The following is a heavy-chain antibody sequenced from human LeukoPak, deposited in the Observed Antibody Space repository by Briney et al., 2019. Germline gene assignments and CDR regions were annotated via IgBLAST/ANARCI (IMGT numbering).Heavy chain of an antibody. V-gene: IGHV3-13*01. CDR2: IGTAGDT. D-gene: IGHD3-22*01. Sequence: GGSLRLSCAASGFTFSSYDMHWVRHATGKGLEWVSAIGTAGDTYYPGSVKGRFTISREKSKNSLYLQMNSLRAGDTAVYYCARSRREMYYYDSSGYHGYFDLWGRGTLVTVSS. J-gene: IGHJ2*01. CDR1: GFTFSSYD. CDR3: ARSRREMYYYDSSGYHGYFDL.